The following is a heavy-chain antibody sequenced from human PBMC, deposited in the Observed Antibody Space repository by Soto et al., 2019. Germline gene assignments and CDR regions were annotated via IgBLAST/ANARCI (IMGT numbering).Heavy chain of an antibody. J-gene: IGHJ6*02. CDR2: ISAYNDYT. Sequence: QVQLVQSGAEVKKPGSSVKVSCKASGYTFISYGISWVRQAPGQGLEWMGWISAYNDYTNYAQKLQGRVTMTTDTSTRRAYLELRSLRSDDTVVYYCAREGYYSGSGSYSPPRYYGMDVWGQGTTVTVSS. CDR1: GYTFISYG. D-gene: IGHD3-10*01. CDR3: AREGYYSGSGSYSPPRYYGMDV. V-gene: IGHV1-18*01.